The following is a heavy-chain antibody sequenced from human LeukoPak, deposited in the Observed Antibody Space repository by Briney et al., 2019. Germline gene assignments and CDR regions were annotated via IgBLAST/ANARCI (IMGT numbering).Heavy chain of an antibody. D-gene: IGHD5-18*01. CDR2: IYYSGST. V-gene: IGHV4-59*01. Sequence: PSETLSLTCTVSGGSISSYYWSWIRQPPGKGLEWIGYIYYSGSTNYNPSLKSRVTISVDTSKNQFSLKLSSVTAADTAVYYCARDPSGYSYGPDAFDIWGQGTMVTVSP. CDR3: ARDPSGYSYGPDAFDI. J-gene: IGHJ3*02. CDR1: GGSISSYY.